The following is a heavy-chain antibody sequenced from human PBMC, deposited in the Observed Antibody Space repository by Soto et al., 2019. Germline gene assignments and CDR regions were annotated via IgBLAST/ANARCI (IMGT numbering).Heavy chain of an antibody. Sequence: SETLSLTCFVSGYSITAGGYYWSWIRHRPGKGLEWIGSFYSSGSIIYNPSLRSRVSISGDTSSNQFSMSLTSVTAADTARYYCARMYSSGSGWFHPWGQGTLVT. D-gene: IGHD6-19*01. J-gene: IGHJ5*02. V-gene: IGHV4-39*07. CDR2: FYSSGSI. CDR3: ARMYSSGSGWFHP. CDR1: GYSITAGGYY.